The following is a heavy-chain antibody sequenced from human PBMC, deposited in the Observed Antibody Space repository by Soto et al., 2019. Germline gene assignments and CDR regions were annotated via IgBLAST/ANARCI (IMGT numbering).Heavy chain of an antibody. CDR1: GFTFSSYA. Sequence: QVQLVESGGGVVQPGRSLRLSCAASGFTFSSYAMHWVRQAPGKGLEWVAVISYDGSNKYYADSVKGRFTISRDNSKNTLYLQMNSLRAEDTAVYYCAREAAAGIYYCYGMDVWGQGTTVTVSS. V-gene: IGHV3-30-3*01. CDR2: ISYDGSNK. CDR3: AREAAAGIYYCYGMDV. D-gene: IGHD6-13*01. J-gene: IGHJ6*02.